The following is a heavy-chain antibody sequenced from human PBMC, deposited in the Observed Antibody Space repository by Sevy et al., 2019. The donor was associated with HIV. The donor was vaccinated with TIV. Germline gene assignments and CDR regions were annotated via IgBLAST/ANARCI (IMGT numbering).Heavy chain of an antibody. CDR2: IFYRGST. D-gene: IGHD3-22*01. V-gene: IGHV4-39*01. Sequence: SETLSLTCTVSGGSISSSSYYWGWIRQPPGKGLEWIGSIFYRGSTYYNPSLKSRVTISIDTSKNQFSLKLNSVTAADTAVYYCARHAHITMIVTWGQGTLVTVSS. CDR3: ARHAHITMIVT. J-gene: IGHJ5*02. CDR1: GGSISSSSYY.